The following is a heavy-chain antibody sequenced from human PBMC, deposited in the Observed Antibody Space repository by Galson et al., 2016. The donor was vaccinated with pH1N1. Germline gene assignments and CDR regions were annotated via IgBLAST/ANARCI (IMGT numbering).Heavy chain of an antibody. V-gene: IGHV3-30*03. J-gene: IGHJ4*02. CDR2: VSYDGSKT. Sequence: SLRLSCAASGLIFSNYGMHWVRQAPGKGLEWVAVVSYDGSKTYYADSVKGRFTISRDNSKNTLYLQMSSLRVEDTAVYFCVGSSSRFYFDSWGQGTLVTVST. CDR3: VGSSSRFYFDS. CDR1: GLIFSNYG. D-gene: IGHD6-6*01.